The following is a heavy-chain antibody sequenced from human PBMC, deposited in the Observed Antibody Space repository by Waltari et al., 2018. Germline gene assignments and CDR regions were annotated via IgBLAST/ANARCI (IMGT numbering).Heavy chain of an antibody. V-gene: IGHV3-33*06. CDR1: GFTFSRYA. D-gene: IGHD2-8*02. CDR2: IWYDGSYK. J-gene: IGHJ4*02. Sequence: QVQLVESGGGVVQPGRSLRLSCAASGFTFSRYAMNWVRQAPGKWLEWVAVIWYDGSYKFYADSVKGRFSISRDNPKNTLHLQMDSLRAEDSAIYYCAKDGSASRLVRYYLDSWGPGTLVTVSS. CDR3: AKDGSASRLVRYYLDS.